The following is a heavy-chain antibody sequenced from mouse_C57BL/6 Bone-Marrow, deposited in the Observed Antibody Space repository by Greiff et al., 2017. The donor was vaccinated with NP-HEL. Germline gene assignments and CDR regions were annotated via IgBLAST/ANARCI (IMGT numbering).Heavy chain of an antibody. Sequence: VQLQQSGPELVKPGASVKISCKASGYAFSSSWMNWVKQRPGKGLEWIGRIYPGDGDTNYNGKFKGKATLTADKSSSTAYMQLSSLTSEDSAVYFWARSRGGWLLPYYFDYWGQGTTRTVSS. CDR3: ARSRGGWLLPYYFDY. D-gene: IGHD2-3*01. CDR1: GYAFSSSW. CDR2: IYPGDGDT. V-gene: IGHV1-82*01. J-gene: IGHJ2*01.